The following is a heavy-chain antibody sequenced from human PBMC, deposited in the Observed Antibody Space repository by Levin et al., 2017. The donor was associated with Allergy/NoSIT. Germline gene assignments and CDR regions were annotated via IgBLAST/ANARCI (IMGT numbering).Heavy chain of an antibody. V-gene: IGHV5-51*01. CDR2: IYPGDSDT. CDR3: ARRVGGTYYSESSGYYHKYYFDY. D-gene: IGHD3-22*01. J-gene: IGHJ4*02. Sequence: RGESLKISCQGSGYTFTSYWIAWVRQMPGKGLEWMGIIYPGDSDTRYSPSFQGHVTISADKSISTAYLQWSSLKASDTAMYYCARRVGGTYYSESSGYYHKYYFDYWGQGTLVTVSS. CDR1: GYTFTSYW.